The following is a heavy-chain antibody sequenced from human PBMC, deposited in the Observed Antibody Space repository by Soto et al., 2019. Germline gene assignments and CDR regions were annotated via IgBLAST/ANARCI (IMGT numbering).Heavy chain of an antibody. V-gene: IGHV3-7*05. CDR1: GFTFSSYW. CDR3: AREGYSYGYPNYYYYGMDV. CDR2: IKQDGSEK. Sequence: GGSLRLSCAASGFTFSSYWMSWVRQAPGKGLEWVANIKQDGSEKYYVDSVKGRFTISRDNAKNSLYLQMNSLRAEDTAVYYCAREGYSYGYPNYYYYGMDVWGQGTTVTVSS. J-gene: IGHJ6*02. D-gene: IGHD5-18*01.